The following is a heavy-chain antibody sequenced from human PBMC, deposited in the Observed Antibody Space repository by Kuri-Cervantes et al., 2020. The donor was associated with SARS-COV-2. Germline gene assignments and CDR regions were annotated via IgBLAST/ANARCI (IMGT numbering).Heavy chain of an antibody. D-gene: IGHD2-2*01. V-gene: IGHV4-4*07. CDR2: IYTSGST. Sequence: SETLSLTCAVYGGSFSSYYWSWIRQPAGKGLEWIGRIYTSGSTNYNPSLKSRVTMSVDTSKNQFSLKLSSVTAADTAVYYCAREETDIVVVPAAMNWFDPWGQGTLVTVSS. CDR3: AREETDIVVVPAAMNWFDP. CDR1: GGSFSSYY. J-gene: IGHJ5*02.